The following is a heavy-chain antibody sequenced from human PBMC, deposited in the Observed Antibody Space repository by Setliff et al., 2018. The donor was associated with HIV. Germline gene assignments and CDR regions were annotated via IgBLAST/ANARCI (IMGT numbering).Heavy chain of an antibody. Sequence: PSQTLSLTCAISGDSVSSNSAAWNWIRQSPSKGLEWLGRTYYRSTWYNDYAVSVKSRITINPDTSKNQFSLQLNSVTPEDTAVYYCARGGDWDDNYYMDVWGKGTMVTVSS. D-gene: IGHD1-1*01. J-gene: IGHJ6*03. V-gene: IGHV6-1*01. CDR2: TYYRSTWYN. CDR3: ARGGDWDDNYYMDV. CDR1: GDSVSSNSAA.